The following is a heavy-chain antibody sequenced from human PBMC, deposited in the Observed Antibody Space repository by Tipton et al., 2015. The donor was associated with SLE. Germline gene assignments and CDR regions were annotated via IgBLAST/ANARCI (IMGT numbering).Heavy chain of an antibody. D-gene: IGHD3-10*01. J-gene: IGHJ3*02. CDR1: GFTFTSYW. CDR3: AKGKSGSYRDVFNI. Sequence: VQLVQSGAEVKKPGESLKISCKGSGFTFTSYWIGWVRQLPGKGLEWMGIIYPGDSDTRYSLSFQGQVTISAGKSITTAYLQWSSLKASDTAMYYCAKGKSGSYRDVFNIWGQGTMVTVSS. CDR2: IYPGDSDT. V-gene: IGHV5-51*03.